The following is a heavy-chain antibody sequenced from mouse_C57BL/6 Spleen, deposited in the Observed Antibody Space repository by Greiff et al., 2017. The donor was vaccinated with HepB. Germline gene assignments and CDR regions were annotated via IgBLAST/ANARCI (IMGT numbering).Heavy chain of an antibody. CDR1: GYTFTSYW. CDR3: ARGGGNYGYFDV. Sequence: QVQLKQPGAELVMPGASVKLSCKASGYTFTSYWMHWVKQRPGQGLEWIGEIDPSDSYTNYNQKFKGKSTLTVDKSSSTAYMQLSSLTSEDAAVYYCARGGGNYGYFDVWGTGTTVTVSS. D-gene: IGHD2-1*01. J-gene: IGHJ1*03. CDR2: IDPSDSYT. V-gene: IGHV1-69*01.